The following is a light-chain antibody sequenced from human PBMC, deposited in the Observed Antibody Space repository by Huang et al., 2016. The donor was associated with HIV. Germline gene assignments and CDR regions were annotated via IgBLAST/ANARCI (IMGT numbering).Light chain of an antibody. CDR1: ESLTNNY. CDR2: AAS. Sequence: EIVLTQSPGTLSLSPGERATLSCRANESLTNNYLAWYQQKTGQAPRLLIYAASNRAPGIPDRFSGSGSGTDFTLAISRLEPEDFAVYYCQHHDTSSRTFGQGTKVEI. V-gene: IGKV3-20*01. J-gene: IGKJ1*01. CDR3: QHHDTSSRT.